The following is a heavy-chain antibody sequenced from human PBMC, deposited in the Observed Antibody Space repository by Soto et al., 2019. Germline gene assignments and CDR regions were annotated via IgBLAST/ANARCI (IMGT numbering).Heavy chain of an antibody. CDR3: ARASRGYSYGYHWYFDL. D-gene: IGHD5-18*01. V-gene: IGHV3-53*01. CDR2: IYSGGST. CDR1: GFTVRSNY. J-gene: IGHJ2*01. Sequence: GGSLRLSSAASGFTVRSNYMSWVRQAPGKGLEWVSAIYSGGSTYYAASVKGLFTISRDNSKNTLYPQMNSLRAEDTAVYYCARASRGYSYGYHWYFDLWGRGTLVTVSS.